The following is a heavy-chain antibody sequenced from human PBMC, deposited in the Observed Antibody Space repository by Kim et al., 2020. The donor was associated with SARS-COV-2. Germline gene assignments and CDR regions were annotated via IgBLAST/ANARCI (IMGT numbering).Heavy chain of an antibody. J-gene: IGHJ6*03. CDR2: INAGNGNT. CDR1: GYTFSDYG. D-gene: IGHD3-3*01. V-gene: IGHV1-3*01. CDR3: ARLVGVVVNPLHIDV. Sequence: ASVKVSCKASGYTFSDYGMHWVRQAPGQRLEWMGWINAGNGNTEYSQKFQGRVTITRDTSASTAYMELSSLRSEDTAVYYCARLVGVVVNPLHIDVWGKG.